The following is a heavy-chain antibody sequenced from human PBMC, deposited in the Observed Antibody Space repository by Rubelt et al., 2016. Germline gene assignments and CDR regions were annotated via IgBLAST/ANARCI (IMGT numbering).Heavy chain of an antibody. Sequence: EVQLVESGGGLVQPGGSLKLSCVASGFPFSTYDMHWVRQPTGRGLEWVALIGKRGATHYADSAKGRFTISRDTAKNSLYLQMNNRRAGDTASYYCTRGPSGWGMGVWGQGTTVAVSS. CDR3: TRGPSGWGMGV. CDR2: IGKRGAT. D-gene: IGHD6-19*01. J-gene: IGHJ6*02. V-gene: IGHV3-13*01. CDR1: GFPFSTYD.